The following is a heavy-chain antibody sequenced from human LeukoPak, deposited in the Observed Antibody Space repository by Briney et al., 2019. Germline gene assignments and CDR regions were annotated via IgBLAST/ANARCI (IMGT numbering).Heavy chain of an antibody. CDR2: ISGSGGST. CDR1: GFTFSSYA. J-gene: IGHJ6*02. D-gene: IGHD5-18*01. CDR3: AKVRGRGYSYGEAYYYYGMDV. Sequence: PRGSLRLSCAASGFTFSSYAMSWVRQAPGKGLEWVSAISGSGGSTYYADSVKGRFTISRDNSKNTLYLQMNSLRAEDTAVYYCAKVRGRGYSYGEAYYYYGMDVWGQGTTVTVSS. V-gene: IGHV3-23*01.